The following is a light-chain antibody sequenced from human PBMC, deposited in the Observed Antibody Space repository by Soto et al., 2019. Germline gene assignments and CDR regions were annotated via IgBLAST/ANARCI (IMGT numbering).Light chain of an antibody. V-gene: IGLV2-14*01. Sequence: QSALTQPASVSGSPGQSITISCTGTSSDVGGYDWVSWYQQHPGKAPKLMIYDVSNRPSGVSNRFSGSKSGNTASLTISGLQAEDEADYYCSSYTSSSTLYVFGTGTKVTVL. CDR3: SSYTSSSTLYV. CDR1: SSDVGGYDW. J-gene: IGLJ1*01. CDR2: DVS.